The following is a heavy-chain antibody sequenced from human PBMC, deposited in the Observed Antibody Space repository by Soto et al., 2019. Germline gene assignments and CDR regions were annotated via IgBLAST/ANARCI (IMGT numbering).Heavy chain of an antibody. Sequence: PSESLSLTCSVSVASFTSAVYYCSWIRQLPGKGLEWIGYIQNSVSTIDIPSLKSPPTQSIDTSKNQFSLRPNSVTAAHPAIYYWGMTSGGILDPWGQGTLVTVSS. CDR2: IQNSVST. D-gene: IGHD6-19*01. CDR3: GMTSGGILDP. V-gene: IGHV4-31*01. CDR1: VASFTSAVYY. J-gene: IGHJ5*02.